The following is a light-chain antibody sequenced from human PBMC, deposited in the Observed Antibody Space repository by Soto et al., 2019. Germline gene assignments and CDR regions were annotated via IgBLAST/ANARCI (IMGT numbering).Light chain of an antibody. CDR1: QSISSY. CDR3: QHYNFYPLT. J-gene: IGKJ3*01. V-gene: IGKV1-5*03. CDR2: RAS. Sequence: DIQMTQSPSTLSASVGDRVTITCRASQSISSYLAWYQQESGKAPKLLIYRASILESGVPARFSGSGSGTEFTLTISSLQPDDFATYYCQHYNFYPLTFGPGTKVDLK.